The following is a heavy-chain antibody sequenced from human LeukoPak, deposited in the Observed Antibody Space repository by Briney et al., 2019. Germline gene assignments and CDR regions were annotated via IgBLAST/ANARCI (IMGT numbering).Heavy chain of an antibody. CDR3: ATANSLVVKDVFDI. J-gene: IGHJ3*02. D-gene: IGHD2-15*01. CDR1: GFSFSNAW. CDR2: IKSNGEGGTA. Sequence: GGSLRLSCVGSGFSFSNAWMSWVRQAPGKGLEWIGRIKSNGEGGTADYAAPVKDIFFVSRDDSKNTVYLQLNSLKIDDTAVYFCATANSLVVKDVFDIWGRGTMVTVSS. V-gene: IGHV3-15*01.